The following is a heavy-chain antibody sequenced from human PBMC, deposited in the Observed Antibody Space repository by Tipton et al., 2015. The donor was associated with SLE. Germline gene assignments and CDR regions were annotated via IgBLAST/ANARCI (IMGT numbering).Heavy chain of an antibody. V-gene: IGHV4-59*11. D-gene: IGHD1-26*01. CDR3: ARGAIVGATNFDY. J-gene: IGHJ4*02. Sequence: TLSLTCTVSGGSIGSHYWSWIRQPPGKGLEWIGSIYYSGSTYYNPSLKSRVTISVDTSKNQFSLKLSSVTAADTAVYYCARGAIVGATNFDYWGQGTLVTVSS. CDR1: GGSIGSHY. CDR2: IYYSGST.